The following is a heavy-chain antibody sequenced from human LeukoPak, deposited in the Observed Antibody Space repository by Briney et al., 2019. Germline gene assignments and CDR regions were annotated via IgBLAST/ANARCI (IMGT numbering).Heavy chain of an antibody. CDR1: GGSISSGSYY. D-gene: IGHD2-15*01. CDR3: ARYCSGGSCPKDAFDI. Sequence: PSETLSLTCTVSGGSISSGSYYWSWIRQPPGKGLEWIGYIYYSGSTNYNPSLKSRVTISVDTSKNQFSLKLSSVTAADTAVYYCARYCSGGSCPKDAFDIWGQGTMVTVSS. V-gene: IGHV4-61*01. CDR2: IYYSGST. J-gene: IGHJ3*02.